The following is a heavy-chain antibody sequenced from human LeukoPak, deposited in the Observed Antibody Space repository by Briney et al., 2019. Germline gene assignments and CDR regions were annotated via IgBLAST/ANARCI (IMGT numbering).Heavy chain of an antibody. CDR3: ARVWVPPGYCSSTSCQSFDY. D-gene: IGHD2-2*01. CDR2: ISYDGSNK. CDR1: GFTFSSYA. J-gene: IGHJ4*02. V-gene: IGHV3-30-3*01. Sequence: GGSLRLSCAASGFTFSSYAMHWVRQAPGKGLEWVAVISYDGSNKYYADSVKGRFTISRDNSKNTLYLQMNSLRAEDTAVYYCARVWVPPGYCSSTSCQSFDYWGQGTLVTVSS.